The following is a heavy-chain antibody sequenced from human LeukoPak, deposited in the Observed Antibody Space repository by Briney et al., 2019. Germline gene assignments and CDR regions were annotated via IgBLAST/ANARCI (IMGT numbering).Heavy chain of an antibody. CDR2: IYPGDSDT. V-gene: IGHV5-51*01. CDR1: GYSFTSYW. J-gene: IGHJ3*02. Sequence: GESLKISCKGSGYSFTSYWIGWVRQMPGKGLEWMGIIYPGDSDTGYSPSFQGQVTISADKSFSTAYLQWSSLKASDSAMYYCATNTMFRGIHAFDIWGQGTMVTVSS. D-gene: IGHD3-10*01. CDR3: ATNTMFRGIHAFDI.